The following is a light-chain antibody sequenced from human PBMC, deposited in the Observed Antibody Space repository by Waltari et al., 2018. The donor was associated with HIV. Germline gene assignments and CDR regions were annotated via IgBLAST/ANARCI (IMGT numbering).Light chain of an antibody. CDR2: NVS. CDR1: SSDICTYNY. CDR3: YLYAGSYTL. J-gene: IGLJ2*01. V-gene: IGLV2-11*01. Sequence: QSALTQPRSVSGSPGQSVTMSCTGISSDICTYNYVSWYQQHPGKAAKVFTYNVSKRPSWVPGRFSGSMCGNTAALTISGLQAEDEADYYCYLYAGSYTLFGGGTKLTVL.